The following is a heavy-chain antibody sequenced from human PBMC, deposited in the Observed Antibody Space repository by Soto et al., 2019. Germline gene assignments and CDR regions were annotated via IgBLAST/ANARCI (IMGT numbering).Heavy chain of an antibody. J-gene: IGHJ4*01. V-gene: IGHV3-74*01. CDR1: GFTFSSYW. Sequence: GVSLRLSCAASGFTFSSYWMHWVRQAPGKGLVWVSRINSDGSSTYYANSVKGRFTISRDNSKNTLYLQMNSPRAEDTAVYYCANDLSFRDSGYLFDYWVHGT. CDR2: INSDGSST. D-gene: IGHD5-12*01. CDR3: ANDLSFRDSGYLFDY.